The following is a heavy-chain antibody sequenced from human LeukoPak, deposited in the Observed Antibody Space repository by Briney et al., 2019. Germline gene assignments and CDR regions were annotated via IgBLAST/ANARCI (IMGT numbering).Heavy chain of an antibody. D-gene: IGHD2-8*01. CDR2: IIPIFGTA. V-gene: IGHV1-69*05. CDR1: GGTFSSYA. CDR3: ARGCTNGVCYFDY. Sequence: SVKVSCKASGGTFSSYAISWVRQAPGQGLEWMGGIIPIFGTANYAQKFQGRVTITTDEYTSTAYMELSSLRSEDTAVYYCARGCTNGVCYFDYWGQGTLVTVSS. J-gene: IGHJ4*02.